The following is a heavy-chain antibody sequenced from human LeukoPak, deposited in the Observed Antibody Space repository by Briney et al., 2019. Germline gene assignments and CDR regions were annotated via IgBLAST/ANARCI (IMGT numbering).Heavy chain of an antibody. J-gene: IGHJ4*02. CDR3: AKFLEGMYYFDY. V-gene: IGHV3-23*01. Sequence: GRSLRLSCAASGFTFSSYAMSWVRQAPGKGLEWVSAISGSGGSTYYADSVKGRFTISRDNSKNTLYLQMNSLRAEDTAVYYCAKFLEGMYYFDYWGQGTLVTVSS. CDR2: ISGSGGST. CDR1: GFTFSSYA.